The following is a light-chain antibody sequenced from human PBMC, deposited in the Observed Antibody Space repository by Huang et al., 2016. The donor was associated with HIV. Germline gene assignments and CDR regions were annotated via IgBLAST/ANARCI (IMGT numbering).Light chain of an antibody. J-gene: IGKJ1*01. CDR2: ATS. CDR3: QQSHSAPGT. V-gene: IGKV1-39*01. CDR1: QNIGNY. Sequence: DIQMTQSPSSVSAPVGDRVMISCRASQNIGNYLNWYQQKSGRTPKLQISATSNLQSGVPSRFSGSGAGAVFILTISGLQPEDFATYYCQQSHSAPGTFGQGTKVDIK.